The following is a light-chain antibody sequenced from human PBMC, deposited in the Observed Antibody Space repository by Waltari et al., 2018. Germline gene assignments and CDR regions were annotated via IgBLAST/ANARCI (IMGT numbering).Light chain of an antibody. Sequence: QSVLTQPPSVSAAPGQKVTIFCSGSSSNIGNTYVSWYQQLPGTAPKLLIYENDRRPSGIPDRFSGSKSGTSATLDITGLQTGDEADYYCGTWDNSLSALFGGGTKLTVL. CDR3: GTWDNSLSAL. CDR1: SSNIGNTY. J-gene: IGLJ3*02. V-gene: IGLV1-51*01. CDR2: END.